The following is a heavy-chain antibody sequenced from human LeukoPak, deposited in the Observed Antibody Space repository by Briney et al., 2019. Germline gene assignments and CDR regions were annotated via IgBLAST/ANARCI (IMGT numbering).Heavy chain of an antibody. CDR1: GFTFSDYY. D-gene: IGHD3-22*01. J-gene: IGHJ6*03. CDR2: ISSSGSTI. V-gene: IGHV3-11*04. Sequence: PGGSLRLSCAASGFTFSDYYMSWIRQAPGKGLEWVSYISSSGSTIYYADSVKGRFTISRDNAKNSLYLQMNSLRAEDTAVYYCASSRGYYYDRWYYMDVWGKGTTVTVSS. CDR3: ASSRGYYYDRWYYMDV.